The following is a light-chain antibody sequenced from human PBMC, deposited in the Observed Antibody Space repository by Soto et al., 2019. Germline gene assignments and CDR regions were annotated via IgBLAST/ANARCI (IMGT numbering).Light chain of an antibody. J-gene: IGKJ5*01. CDR1: QDVTNS. CDR2: DAS. CDR3: QQYIRRPLS. Sequence: EILMTQSPATLSLSPGEGVTLCCRAAQDVTNSVAWYQQKSGQAPRLLIYDASARASGVSARFSGSGSGTDFTLTISGLQAEDFAVYFCQQYIRRPLSFGQGTRLEIK. V-gene: IGKV3-15*01.